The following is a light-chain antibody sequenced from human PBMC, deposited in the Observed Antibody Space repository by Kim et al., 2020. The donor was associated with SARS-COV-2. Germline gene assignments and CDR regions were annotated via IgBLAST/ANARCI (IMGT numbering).Light chain of an antibody. J-gene: IGLJ2*01. V-gene: IGLV3-21*04. CDR1: NIGSKS. CDR3: QVWDSAVV. CDR2: YDS. Sequence: SYELTQPPSVSVAPGKTASITCGGNNIGSKSVHWYQQKPGQAPVLVIYYDSDRPSGIPERFSGSNSGNTATLTISRVEAGDEADYYCQVWDSAVVFGGGT.